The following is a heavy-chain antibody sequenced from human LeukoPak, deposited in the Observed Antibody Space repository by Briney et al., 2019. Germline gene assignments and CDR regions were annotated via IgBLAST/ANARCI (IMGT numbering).Heavy chain of an antibody. CDR3: ARTYYDFWSGSRYWYFQL. V-gene: IGHV4-59*08. CDR1: SGXISSSY. CDR2: IYYSGST. D-gene: IGHD3-3*01. J-gene: IGHJ2*01. Sequence: SETLSLTCTVSSGXISSSYWSWIRQPPGKGLEWIGYIYYSGSTNYNPSLKSRVIISVDTSKNQFSLKLSSVTAADTAVYYCARTYYDFWSGSRYWYFQLWGRGTLVTVSS.